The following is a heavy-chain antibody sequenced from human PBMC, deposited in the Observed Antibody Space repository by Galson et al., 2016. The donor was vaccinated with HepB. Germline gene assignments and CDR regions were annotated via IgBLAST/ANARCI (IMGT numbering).Heavy chain of an antibody. Sequence: SETLSLTCTVSGASVSSGTYYWTWIRQPPGKGLEWIGYIYYNGNTNYNPALKSRVTISVATSKNQFSLSLSSVTAADTAVYFCARDGRWLHPFDSWGQGSLVTVSS. CDR1: GASVSSGTYY. V-gene: IGHV4-61*01. D-gene: IGHD5-24*01. J-gene: IGHJ4*02. CDR3: ARDGRWLHPFDS. CDR2: IYYNGNT.